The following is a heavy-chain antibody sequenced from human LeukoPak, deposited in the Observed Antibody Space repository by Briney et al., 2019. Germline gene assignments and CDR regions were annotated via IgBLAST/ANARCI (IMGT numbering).Heavy chain of an antibody. CDR2: IIPIFGTA. V-gene: IGHV1-69*01. CDR1: GGTFSSYA. J-gene: IGHJ4*02. CDR3: ARVAWGPGTLFDY. D-gene: IGHD3-10*01. Sequence: SVKVSCKASGGTFSSYAISWVRQAPGQGLEWMGGIIPIFGTANYAQKFQGRVTITADESTSTAYMELSSLRSEDTAVYYCARVAWGPGTLFDYWGQGTLVTVSS.